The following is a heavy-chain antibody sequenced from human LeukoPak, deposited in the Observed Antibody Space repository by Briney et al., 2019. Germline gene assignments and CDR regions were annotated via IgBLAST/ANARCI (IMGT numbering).Heavy chain of an antibody. D-gene: IGHD1-26*01. CDR2: IYWDDDK. Sequence: SGPTLVKPTQTLTLTCTFSGFSLSSSGVGVGWIRQPPGKALEWLALIYWDDDKRYSPSLKSKLTITKDTSKNQVVLTMTNMDPVDTATYYCAHRRGTYYFQYWGQGTLVTVSS. CDR3: AHRRGTYYFQY. V-gene: IGHV2-5*02. CDR1: GFSLSSSGVG. J-gene: IGHJ4*02.